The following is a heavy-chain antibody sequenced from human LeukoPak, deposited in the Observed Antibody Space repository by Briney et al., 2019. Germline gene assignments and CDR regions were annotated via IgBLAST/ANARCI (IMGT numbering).Heavy chain of an antibody. CDR1: GFTFSDYY. Sequence: QSGGSLRLSCAASGFTFSDYYMSWVRQAPGKGLEWVSAISGSGGSTYYADSVKGRFTISRDNSKNTLYLQMNSLRAEDTAVYYCAKSPRHSRPDWFDPWGQGTLVTVSS. J-gene: IGHJ5*02. D-gene: IGHD5-18*01. CDR2: ISGSGGST. V-gene: IGHV3-23*01. CDR3: AKSPRHSRPDWFDP.